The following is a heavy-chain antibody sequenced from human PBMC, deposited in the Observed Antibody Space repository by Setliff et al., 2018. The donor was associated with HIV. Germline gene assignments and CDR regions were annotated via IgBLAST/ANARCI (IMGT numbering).Heavy chain of an antibody. J-gene: IGHJ4*02. CDR2: IYHSGST. V-gene: IGHV4-38-2*01. CDR1: GYSISSGYY. Sequence: SETLSLTCAVSGYSISSGYYWGWIRQPPGKGLEWIGSIYHSGSTYYNPSLKSRVTISVDTSKNQFSLKLSSVTAADTAVYYCARMYSGYDWSPAGTRTRYFDYWGQGTLVTVSS. CDR3: ARMYSGYDWSPAGTRTRYFDY. D-gene: IGHD5-12*01.